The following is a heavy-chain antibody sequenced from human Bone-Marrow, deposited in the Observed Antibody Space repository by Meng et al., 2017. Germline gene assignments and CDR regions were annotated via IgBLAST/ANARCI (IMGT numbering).Heavy chain of an antibody. CDR1: GYTFTGYY. J-gene: IGHJ5*02. D-gene: IGHD6-19*01. Sequence: QVERVQSGAEVKKPGASVKVSCKASGYTFTGYYMHWVRQAPGQGLEWMGWMNPNSGNTGYAQKFQGRVTITRNTSISTAYMELSSLRSEDTAVYYCARGCYSSGWYPPWFDPWGQGTLVTVSS. CDR3: ARGCYSSGWYPPWFDP. V-gene: IGHV1-8*03. CDR2: MNPNSGNT.